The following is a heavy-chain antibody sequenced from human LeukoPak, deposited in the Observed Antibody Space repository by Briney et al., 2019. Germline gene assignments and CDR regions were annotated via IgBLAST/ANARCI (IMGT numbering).Heavy chain of an antibody. J-gene: IGHJ3*02. V-gene: IGHV3-11*04. CDR3: ARGLRLGELSFALGAFDI. Sequence: PGGSLRLSCAVSGFTFSDYYMSWIRQAPGKGLEWVSYISSGGSTISHADSVKGRFTISRDNAKNSLYLQMNSLRAEDTAVYYCARGLRLGELSFALGAFDIWGQGTMVTVSS. CDR1: GFTFSDYY. CDR2: ISSGGSTI. D-gene: IGHD3-16*02.